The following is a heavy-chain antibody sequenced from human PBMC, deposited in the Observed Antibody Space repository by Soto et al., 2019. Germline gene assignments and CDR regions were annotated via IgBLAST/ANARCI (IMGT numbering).Heavy chain of an antibody. J-gene: IGHJ3*02. CDR3: ASLHDYYDSSGYDASDI. D-gene: IGHD3-22*01. Sequence: PGGSLRLSCAASGFTFSSYGMHWVRQAPGKGLEWVAVIWYDGSNKYYADSVKGRFTISRDNSKNTLYLQMNSLRAEDTAVYYCASLHDYYDSSGYDASDIWGQGTMVTVSS. V-gene: IGHV3-33*01. CDR2: IWYDGSNK. CDR1: GFTFSSYG.